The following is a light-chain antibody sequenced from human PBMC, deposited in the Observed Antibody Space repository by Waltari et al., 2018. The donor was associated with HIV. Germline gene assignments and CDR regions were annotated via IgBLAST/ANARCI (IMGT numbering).Light chain of an antibody. J-gene: IGKJ2*01. CDR1: QSISSF. Sequence: DIQLTQSPSSLSASVGDRVTITCRASQSISSFLNWYHQRPGKGPNLLIYRASTLQNGVPSRFIGSGSGTDFTLTISSLQPEDFATYFCQQSYSTRYTFGQGTKLEIK. V-gene: IGKV1-39*01. CDR3: QQSYSTRYT. CDR2: RAS.